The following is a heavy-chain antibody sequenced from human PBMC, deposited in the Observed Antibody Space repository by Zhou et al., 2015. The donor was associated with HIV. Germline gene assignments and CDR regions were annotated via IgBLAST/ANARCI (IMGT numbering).Heavy chain of an antibody. V-gene: IGHV1-46*01. CDR1: GYTFTSYY. J-gene: IGHJ5*02. CDR3: ARDFFDGRARAIEGMRFDP. Sequence: QVQLVQSGAEVKKPGASVKVSCKASGYTFTSYYMHWVRQAPGQGLEWMGIINPSGGSTSYAQKFQGRVTMTRDTSTSTVYMELSSLRSEDTAVYYCARDFFDGRARAIEGMRFDPWGQGTLVTVSS. CDR2: INPSGGST. D-gene: IGHD3-10*02.